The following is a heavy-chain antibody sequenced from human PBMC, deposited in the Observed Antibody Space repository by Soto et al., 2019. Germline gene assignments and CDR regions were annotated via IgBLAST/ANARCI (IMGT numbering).Heavy chain of an antibody. CDR2: ISYDGSNK. D-gene: IGHD1-26*01. J-gene: IGHJ4*02. V-gene: IGHV3-30-3*01. Sequence: GGSLRLSCAASGFTFSSYAMHWVRQAPGKGLEWVAVISYDGSNKYYADSVKGRFTISRDNSKNTLYLQMNSLRAEDTAVYYCARDPWSGVGATGPFDYWGQGTLVTVSS. CDR3: ARDPWSGVGATGPFDY. CDR1: GFTFSSYA.